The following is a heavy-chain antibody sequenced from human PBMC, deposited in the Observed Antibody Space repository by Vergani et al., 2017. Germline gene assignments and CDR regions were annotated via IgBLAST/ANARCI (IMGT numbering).Heavy chain of an antibody. CDR3: ARGNWAPRY. V-gene: IGHV3-73*01. CDR2: IRSKANSYAT. D-gene: IGHD7-27*01. Sequence: VQLQESGPGLVKPSGTLSLTCAVSGGSISSSNWWSWVRQPPGKGLEWIGRIRSKANSYATAYAASVKGRFTISRDDSKNTAYLQMNSLKTEDTAVYYCARGNWAPRYWGQGTLVTVSS. J-gene: IGHJ4*02. CDR1: GGSISSSNW.